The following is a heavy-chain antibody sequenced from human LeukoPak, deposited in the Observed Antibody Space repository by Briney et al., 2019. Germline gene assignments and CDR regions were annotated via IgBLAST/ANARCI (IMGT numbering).Heavy chain of an antibody. CDR1: GGSISSSSYY. CDR2: IYYSGST. CDR3: ARLDYYGSGSYYNRPRFDY. V-gene: IGHV4-39*07. D-gene: IGHD3-10*01. J-gene: IGHJ4*02. Sequence: SETLSLTCTVSGGSISSSSYYWGWIRQPPGKGLEWIGSIYYSGSTYYNPSLKSRVTISVDTSKNQFSLKLSSVTAADTAVYYCARLDYYGSGSYYNRPRFDYWGQGTLVTVSS.